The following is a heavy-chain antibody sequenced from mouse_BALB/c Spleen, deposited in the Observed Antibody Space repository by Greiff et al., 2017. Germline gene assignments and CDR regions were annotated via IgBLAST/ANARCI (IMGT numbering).Heavy chain of an antibody. CDR1: GFAFSSYD. Sequence: DVKLVESGGGLVKPGGSLKLSCAASGFAFSSYDMSWVRQTPEKRLEWVAYISSGGGSTYYPDTVKGRFTISRDNAKNTLYLQMSSLKSEDTAMYYCARQDGYYWYFDVWGAGTTVTVSS. CDR3: ARQDGYYWYFDV. CDR2: ISSGGGST. J-gene: IGHJ1*01. D-gene: IGHD2-3*01. V-gene: IGHV5-12-1*01.